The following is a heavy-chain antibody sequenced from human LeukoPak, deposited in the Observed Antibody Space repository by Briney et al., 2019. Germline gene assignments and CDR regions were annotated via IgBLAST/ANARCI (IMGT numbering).Heavy chain of an antibody. J-gene: IGHJ4*02. CDR1: RFTFSSYG. CDR3: AKDHEVIAAAGYFDY. D-gene: IGHD6-13*01. CDR2: ISYDGSNK. Sequence: GGSLRLSCAASRFTFSSYGMHWVRQAPGKGLEWVAVISYDGSNKYYADSVKGRFTISRDNSKNTLYLQMNSLRAEDTAVYYCAKDHEVIAAAGYFDYWGQGTLVTVSS. V-gene: IGHV3-30*18.